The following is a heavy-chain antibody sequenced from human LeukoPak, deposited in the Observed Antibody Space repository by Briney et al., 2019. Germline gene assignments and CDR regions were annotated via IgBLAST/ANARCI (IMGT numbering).Heavy chain of an antibody. J-gene: IGHJ3*02. CDR2: INTNTGNP. Sequence: ASVKVSCKASGYTFTSYAMNWVRQAPGQGPEWMGWINTNTGNPTYAQGFTGRFVFSLDTSVGTAYLQISSLKAEDTAVYYCARDSSRHKYAFDIWGQGTMVTVSS. CDR1: GYTFTSYA. CDR3: ARDSSRHKYAFDI. V-gene: IGHV7-4-1*02.